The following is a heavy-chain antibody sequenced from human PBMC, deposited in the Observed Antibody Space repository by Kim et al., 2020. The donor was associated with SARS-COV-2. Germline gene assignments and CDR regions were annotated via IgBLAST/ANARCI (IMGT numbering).Heavy chain of an antibody. CDR1: GFTFDDYA. V-gene: IGHV3-9*01. CDR3: AKDGGAYSSGNNWFDP. Sequence: GGSLRLSCAASGFTFDDYAMHWVRQAPGKGLEWVSGISWNSGSIGYADSVKGRFTISRDNAKNSLYLQMNSLRAEDTALYYCAKDGGAYSSGNNWFDPWGQGTLVTVSS. J-gene: IGHJ5*02. CDR2: ISWNSGSI. D-gene: IGHD6-19*01.